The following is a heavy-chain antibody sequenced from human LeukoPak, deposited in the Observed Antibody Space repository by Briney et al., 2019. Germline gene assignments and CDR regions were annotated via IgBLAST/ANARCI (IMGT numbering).Heavy chain of an antibody. V-gene: IGHV4-59*01. D-gene: IGHD5-18*01. Sequence: PSETLSLTCTVSGGSISTYHWNWIRKSPGKGLEWIGYMQSTGNSNYNPSLKSRVTMSVDMSRNQIVLNLSSVTAADTAVYFCARDKQHSYGRYFDYWGQGTLVTASS. CDR2: MQSTGNS. CDR3: ARDKQHSYGRYFDY. CDR1: GGSISTYH. J-gene: IGHJ4*02.